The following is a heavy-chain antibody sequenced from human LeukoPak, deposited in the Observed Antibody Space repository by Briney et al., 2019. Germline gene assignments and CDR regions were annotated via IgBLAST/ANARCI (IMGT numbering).Heavy chain of an antibody. CDR2: ITSSSSYI. V-gene: IGHV3-21*01. D-gene: IGHD3-10*01. CDR3: GSMVREGEDY. Sequence: PGGSLRLSCTASGFTFSTYTVSWVRQALGKGLEWVSSITSSSSYIYYADSVKGRFTISRDNVKNSLYLQMNSLRAEDTAVYYCGSMVREGEDYWGQGTLVTVSS. CDR1: GFTFSTYT. J-gene: IGHJ4*02.